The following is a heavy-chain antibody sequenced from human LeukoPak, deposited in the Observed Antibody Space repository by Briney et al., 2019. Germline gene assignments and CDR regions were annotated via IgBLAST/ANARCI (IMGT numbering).Heavy chain of an antibody. CDR1: GFTFSSYW. CDR3: ARQVGYYYFYMDV. V-gene: IGHV3-7*01. CDR2: IKQDGREK. Sequence: PGRSLRLPCAASGFTFSSYWMIWVPQARGRGLEGVANIKQDGREKYYVDSVKARFTIPRGNAKNPLYLQMNSLRAEDTAVYYCARQVGYYYFYMDVWGKGTTVTVSS. J-gene: IGHJ6*03.